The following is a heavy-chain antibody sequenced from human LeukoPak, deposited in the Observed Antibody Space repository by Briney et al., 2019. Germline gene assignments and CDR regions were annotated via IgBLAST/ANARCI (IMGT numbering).Heavy chain of an antibody. D-gene: IGHD4-17*01. CDR2: FDPEDGET. J-gene: IGHJ4*02. CDR3: ATDVFDYGDYEGGFDY. V-gene: IGHV1-24*01. CDR1: GYTLTELS. Sequence: GASVKVSCKVSGYTLTELSMHWVRQAPGKGLEWMGGFDPEDGETIYAQKFQGRVTMTEDTSTDTAYMELSSLRSEDTAVYYCATDVFDYGDYEGGFDYWGQGTPVTVSS.